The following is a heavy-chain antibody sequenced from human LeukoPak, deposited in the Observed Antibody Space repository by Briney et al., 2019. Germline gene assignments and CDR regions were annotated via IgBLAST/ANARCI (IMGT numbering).Heavy chain of an antibody. CDR2: INPNTSDT. Sequence: GASVKVSCKASGYTFTGYFMHWVRQAPGQGLEWMGWINPNTSDTNYAQKFQGRVTMTRDTSTSTAYMELRRLRSDDTAVYYCARGQLTGDRDYYYGMDVWGQGTTVTVSS. J-gene: IGHJ6*02. D-gene: IGHD7-27*01. CDR3: ARGQLTGDRDYYYGMDV. CDR1: GYTFTGYF. V-gene: IGHV1-2*02.